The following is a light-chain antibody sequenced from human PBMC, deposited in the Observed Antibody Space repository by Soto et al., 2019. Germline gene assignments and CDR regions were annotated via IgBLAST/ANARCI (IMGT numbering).Light chain of an antibody. CDR3: QQYENIILS. J-gene: IGKJ4*01. V-gene: IGKV1-33*01. Sequence: IRLTQSPPSLTASVGDRVTITCQASQYIGTYLNWYQQKPGEAPRLLISGASNLEPGVPSRFSGSGSGADFTFIISSLQPEDVATYSCQQYENIILSFGGGTNVEI. CDR1: QYIGTY. CDR2: GAS.